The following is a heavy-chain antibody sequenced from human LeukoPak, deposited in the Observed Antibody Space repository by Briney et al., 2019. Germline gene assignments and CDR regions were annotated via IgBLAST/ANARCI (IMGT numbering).Heavy chain of an antibody. CDR3: AKEGFGSGEAY. D-gene: IGHD3-10*01. J-gene: IGHJ4*02. Sequence: PGGTLRLTCAASGFTFSSYGMTWVRQAPGKGLEWVSGISASGVSTYYADSVKGHFTISRDNSKNTLYLQMNSLRAEDTAVYYCAKEGFGSGEAYWGQGTLVTVSS. V-gene: IGHV3-23*01. CDR1: GFTFSSYG. CDR2: ISASGVST.